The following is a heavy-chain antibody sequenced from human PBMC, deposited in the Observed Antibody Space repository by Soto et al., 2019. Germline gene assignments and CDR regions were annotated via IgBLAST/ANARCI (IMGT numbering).Heavy chain of an antibody. J-gene: IGHJ5*02. CDR2: INAGNGNT. D-gene: IGHD3-3*01. CDR3: ARNGITIFGVAYNWFDP. V-gene: IGHV1-3*01. Sequence: VASVKVSCKASGYTFTSYAMHWVRQAPGQRLEWMGWINAGNGNTKYSQKFQGRVTITRDTSASTAYMELSSLRSEDTAVYYCARNGITIFGVAYNWFDPWGQGTLVTVSS. CDR1: GYTFTSYA.